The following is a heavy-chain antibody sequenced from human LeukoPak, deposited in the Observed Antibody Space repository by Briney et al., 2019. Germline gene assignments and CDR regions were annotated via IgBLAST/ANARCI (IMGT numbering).Heavy chain of an antibody. CDR1: GFTFDDYG. V-gene: IGHV3-20*01. CDR2: INWNGGNT. CDR3: ARVHRYASSWDSLDY. J-gene: IGHJ4*02. D-gene: IGHD2-2*01. Sequence: GGSLRLSCAASGFTFDDYGMNWVRQAPGKGLEWVSGINWNGGNTGYADSVKGRFTISRDNAKNSLYLQMNSLRAEDTASYHCARVHRYASSWDSLDYWGQGTLVTVSS.